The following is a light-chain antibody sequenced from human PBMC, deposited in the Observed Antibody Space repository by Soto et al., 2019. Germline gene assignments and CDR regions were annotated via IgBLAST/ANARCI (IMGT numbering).Light chain of an antibody. Sequence: EIVLTQSPATLSLSPGERATLSCRASQSVSSYLAWFQQKPGQAPRLLIYDASKRATGIPARFSGSGSGTDFTLTISSLEPKDFALYYCQQRSNWPITFGQGTRLEIK. V-gene: IGKV3-11*01. CDR1: QSVSSY. J-gene: IGKJ5*01. CDR3: QQRSNWPIT. CDR2: DAS.